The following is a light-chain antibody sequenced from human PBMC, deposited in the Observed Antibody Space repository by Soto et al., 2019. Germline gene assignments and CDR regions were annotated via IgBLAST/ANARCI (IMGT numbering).Light chain of an antibody. Sequence: QSALTQPRSVSGSPGQSVTISCTGSSSDLIGYNYVSWYQQHPGKVPKLMIYDVNKRPSGVPDRFSGSTSGNTASLTISGLQAEDEADYYCCSYAGSYVWVFGGGTKLTVL. CDR1: SSDLIGYNY. CDR3: CSYAGSYVWV. J-gene: IGLJ3*02. CDR2: DVN. V-gene: IGLV2-11*01.